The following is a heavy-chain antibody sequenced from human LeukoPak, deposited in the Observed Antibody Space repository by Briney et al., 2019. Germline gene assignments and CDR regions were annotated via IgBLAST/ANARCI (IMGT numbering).Heavy chain of an antibody. J-gene: IGHJ6*02. CDR2: INNEGGST. D-gene: IGHD3-22*01. Sequence: GGSLRLSCAASGFTFSSYWMQWVRQAPGKGLVWVSRINNEGGSTSYADSVKGRLTISRDNSKNTLYLQMNSLRAEDTAVYYCARVSTYESSGYPYYYYAMDVWGQGTTVTVSS. V-gene: IGHV3-74*01. CDR3: ARVSTYESSGYPYYYYAMDV. CDR1: GFTFSSYW.